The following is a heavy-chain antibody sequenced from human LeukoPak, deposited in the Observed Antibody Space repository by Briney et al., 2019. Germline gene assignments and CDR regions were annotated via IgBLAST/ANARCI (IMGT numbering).Heavy chain of an antibody. V-gene: IGHV3-23*01. D-gene: IGHD2-15*01. J-gene: IGHJ4*02. CDR2: ISGSGSST. Sequence: GGSLRLSCAASGFTFSNYAMTWVRQAPGKGLEWVSGISGSGSSTYYADSVKGRFTLSRDYPKNTLYLQMNSLRDEDTAVYYCARAGSGGRNYFDYWGQGTLVTVSS. CDR1: GFTFSNYA. CDR3: ARAGSGGRNYFDY.